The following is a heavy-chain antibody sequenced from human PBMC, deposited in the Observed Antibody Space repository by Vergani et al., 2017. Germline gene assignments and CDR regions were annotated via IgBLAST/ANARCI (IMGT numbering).Heavy chain of an antibody. CDR1: GGPVSRGSYH. Sequence: QVQLQESGSGLVKPSETLSLTCTVSGGPVSRGSYHWSWIRQPPGKGMEWSGYIYYSGSTNYKHSLKSRVTISVDTSKNQFSLKLSSVTGADTAVYYWARDKRCSSTRCARVDGMDVWGEGTTVTVSS. CDR2: IYYSGST. V-gene: IGHV4-61*01. J-gene: IGHJ6*04. CDR3: ARDKRCSSTRCARVDGMDV. D-gene: IGHD2-2*01.